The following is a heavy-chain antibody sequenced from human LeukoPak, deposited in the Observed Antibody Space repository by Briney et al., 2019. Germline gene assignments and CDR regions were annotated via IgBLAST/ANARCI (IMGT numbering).Heavy chain of an antibody. J-gene: IGHJ5*02. V-gene: IGHV3-30*18. Sequence: TGRSQRLSCAASGFTFGNYGMHWVRQAPGKGLEYVAAISHDGSKKYYADFVKGRFTISRDNSKSTLYLEMDSLRVDDTAVYYCVKGYCTTFSCLGDFFDPWGQGTRVTVSS. CDR3: VKGYCTTFSCLGDFFDP. D-gene: IGHD2-8*01. CDR1: GFTFGNYG. CDR2: ISHDGSKK.